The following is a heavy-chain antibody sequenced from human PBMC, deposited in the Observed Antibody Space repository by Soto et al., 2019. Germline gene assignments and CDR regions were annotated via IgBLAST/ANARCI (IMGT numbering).Heavy chain of an antibody. CDR3: ARSAIVVVVAARWFDP. J-gene: IGHJ5*02. CDR2: INHSGST. CDR1: GESFSGYY. D-gene: IGHD2-15*01. Sequence: SETLSLTCAVYGESFSGYYWSWIRQPPGKGLEWIGEINHSGSTNYNPSLKSRVTISVDTSKNQFSLKLSSVTAADTAVYYCARSAIVVVVAARWFDPWGQGTLVTVSS. V-gene: IGHV4-34*01.